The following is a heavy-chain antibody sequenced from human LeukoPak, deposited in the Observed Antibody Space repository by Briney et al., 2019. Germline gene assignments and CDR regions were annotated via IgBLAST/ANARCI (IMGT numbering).Heavy chain of an antibody. D-gene: IGHD6-13*01. J-gene: IGHJ3*02. Sequence: GGSLRLSCAASGFTFSSYEMNWVRQAPGKGLEWVSYISSSGSTIYYADSVKARFTISRDNAKNSLYLQMNSLRAEDTAVYYCARVRAAAGDAFDIWGQGTMVTVSS. V-gene: IGHV3-48*03. CDR1: GFTFSSYE. CDR2: ISSSGSTI. CDR3: ARVRAAAGDAFDI.